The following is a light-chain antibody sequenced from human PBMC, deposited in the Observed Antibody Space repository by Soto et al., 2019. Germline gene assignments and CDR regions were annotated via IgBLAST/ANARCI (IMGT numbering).Light chain of an antibody. CDR2: SNN. V-gene: IGLV1-44*01. CDR1: SSNIGSYT. CDR3: AAWDDSLNGVV. Sequence: QSVLAQPPSASGTPGQRVTMSCSGSSSNIGSYTVNWYQQLPGTAPKLLIYSNNQRPSGVPDRFSGSKSGTSVSLAISGLQSEDEADYYCAAWDDSLNGVVFGGGTKLTVL. J-gene: IGLJ2*01.